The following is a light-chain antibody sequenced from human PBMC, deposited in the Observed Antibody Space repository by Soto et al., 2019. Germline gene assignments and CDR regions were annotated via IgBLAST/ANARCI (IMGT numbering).Light chain of an antibody. Sequence: QSALTQPPSASGSPGQSVTVSCTGTSSDVGRYNAVFWFQQHPGKVPKLMIYEVSKRPSGVPDRFSGSKSGNTASLTVSGLQAEDEADYYCSAYAGSNNYVFGSGTQLTVL. CDR2: EVS. V-gene: IGLV2-8*01. CDR3: SAYAGSNNYV. CDR1: SSDVGRYNA. J-gene: IGLJ1*01.